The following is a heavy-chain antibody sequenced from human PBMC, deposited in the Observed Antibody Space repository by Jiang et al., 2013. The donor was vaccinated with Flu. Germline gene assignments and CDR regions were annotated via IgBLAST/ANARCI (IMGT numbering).Heavy chain of an antibody. Sequence: IYPGDSDTRYSPSFQGQVTISADKSISTAYLQWSSLKASDTAMYYCASSSFWSGYYTAEYFQHWGQGTLVTVSS. D-gene: IGHD3-3*01. CDR2: IYPGDSDT. V-gene: IGHV5-51*01. J-gene: IGHJ1*01. CDR3: ASSSFWSGYYTAEYFQH.